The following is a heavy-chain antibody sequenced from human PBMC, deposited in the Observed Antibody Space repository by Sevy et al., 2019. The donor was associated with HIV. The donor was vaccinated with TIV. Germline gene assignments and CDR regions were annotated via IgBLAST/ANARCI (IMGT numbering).Heavy chain of an antibody. V-gene: IGHV3-30-3*01. CDR3: ARDGGYSIKWYPLY. D-gene: IGHD6-13*01. CDR1: GFAFSSHA. J-gene: IGHJ4*01. CDR2: ISYEGTET. Sequence: GGSLRLSCAASGFAFSSHAMHWVRQAPGKGLEWVAVISYEGTETFYAASVEDRFTISRDNSKNMLSLQINSLRPEDTAVYYCARDGGYSIKWYPLYWGHGTLVTVSS.